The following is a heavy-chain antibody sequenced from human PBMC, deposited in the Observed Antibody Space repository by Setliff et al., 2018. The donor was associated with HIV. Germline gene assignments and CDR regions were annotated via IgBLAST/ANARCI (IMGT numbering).Heavy chain of an antibody. CDR1: GYSFTNYW. Sequence: HGESLKISCKGSGYSFTNYWIGWVRQMPGKGLEWMGRIDPSDSYTNYSPSFQGQVTISADKSISTAYLQWSSLKASDTAMYYCARAGSGSYYNAPHYWGQGTLVTVSS. J-gene: IGHJ4*02. V-gene: IGHV5-10-1*01. CDR2: IDPSDSYT. CDR3: ARAGSGSYYNAPHY. D-gene: IGHD3-10*01.